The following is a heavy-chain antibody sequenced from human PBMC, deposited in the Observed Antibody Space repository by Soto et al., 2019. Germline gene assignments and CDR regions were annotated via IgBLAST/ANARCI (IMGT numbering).Heavy chain of an antibody. CDR3: ARVHCSSTSCHSHYYYYGMDV. CDR1: GGTFSSYA. Sequence: QVQLVQSGAEVKKPGSSVKVSCKASGGTFSSYAISWVRQAPGQGLEWMGGIIPIFGTANYAQKFQGRVTITADESTSTAYMELSSLRSEDTAVYYCARVHCSSTSCHSHYYYYGMDVWGQGTTVTVSS. D-gene: IGHD2-2*01. J-gene: IGHJ6*02. V-gene: IGHV1-69*01. CDR2: IIPIFGTA.